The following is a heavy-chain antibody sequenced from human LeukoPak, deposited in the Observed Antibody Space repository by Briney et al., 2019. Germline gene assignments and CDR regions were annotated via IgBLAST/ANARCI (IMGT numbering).Heavy chain of an antibody. CDR1: GFTFSSYG. Sequence: GGTLRLSCAASGFTFSSYGMSWVRQAPGKGLEWVSAISGSGGSTYYADSVKGRFTISRDNSKNTLYLQMNSLRAEDTAVYYCAKDKVWGHGSGSRYYFDYWGQGTLVTVSS. J-gene: IGHJ4*02. D-gene: IGHD3-10*01. CDR2: ISGSGGST. V-gene: IGHV3-23*01. CDR3: AKDKVWGHGSGSRYYFDY.